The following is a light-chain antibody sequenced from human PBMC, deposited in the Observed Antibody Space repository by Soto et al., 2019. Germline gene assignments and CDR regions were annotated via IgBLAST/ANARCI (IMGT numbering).Light chain of an antibody. CDR3: QKYNSALLT. CDR1: QGISNF. J-gene: IGKJ4*01. V-gene: IGKV1-27*01. Sequence: DIRMTQSPSSLSASVGDRVTITCRASQGISNFLAWYQQKPGKVPKLLIYAASTLHSGVPSLFSGSGSGTDFTLTINNLQPADVATYYCQKYNSALLTFGGGPKVEIK. CDR2: AAS.